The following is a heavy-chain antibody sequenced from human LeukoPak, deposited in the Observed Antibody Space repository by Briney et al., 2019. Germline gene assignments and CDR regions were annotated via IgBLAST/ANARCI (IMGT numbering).Heavy chain of an antibody. D-gene: IGHD3-22*01. CDR2: IWYDGSNK. J-gene: IGHJ5*01. Sequence: GGSLRLSCAASGFTFSSYGMHWVRQAPDKGLEWVAVIWYDGSNKYYADSVKGRFTISRDNAKNSLFLQMNSLRAEDTATYYCAKDRPNYYESNGHYYRRDGDSWGQGTLVTVSS. CDR3: AKDRPNYYESNGHYYRRDGDS. CDR1: GFTFSSYG. V-gene: IGHV3-33*03.